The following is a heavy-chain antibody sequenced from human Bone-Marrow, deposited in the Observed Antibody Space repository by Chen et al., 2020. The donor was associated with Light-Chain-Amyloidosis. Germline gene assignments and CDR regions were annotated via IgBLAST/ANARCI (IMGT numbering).Heavy chain of an antibody. CDR3: ARRRDGYNFDY. V-gene: IGHV5-51*01. CDR2: IYPDDSDA. Sequence: GYTFPNYWIGWVRQMPGKGLEWMGVIYPDDSDARYSPSFEGQVTISADKSITTAYLQWRSLKASDTAMYYCARRRDGYNFDYGGQGTLVTVSS. CDR1: GYTFPNYW. D-gene: IGHD5-12*01. J-gene: IGHJ4*02.